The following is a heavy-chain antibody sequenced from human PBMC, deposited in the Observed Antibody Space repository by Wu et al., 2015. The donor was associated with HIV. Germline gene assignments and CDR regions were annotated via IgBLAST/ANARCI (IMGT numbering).Heavy chain of an antibody. CDR3: ARSAAIVDSSSWYGRHYYYYYMDV. V-gene: IGHV1-69*05. D-gene: IGHD6-13*01. J-gene: IGHJ6*03. Sequence: HVQLLQSEAEVREPGSSVKVSCKATGGSFNDFSGYTINWVRLAPGQGLEWMGGLTPLFGSENYAQKFQGRVTITTDASTSTSYIQLNSLRSEDTAVYYCARSAAIVDSSSWYGRHYYYYYMDVWGKGTTVTVSS. CDR2: LTPLFGSE. CDR1: GGSFNDFSGYT.